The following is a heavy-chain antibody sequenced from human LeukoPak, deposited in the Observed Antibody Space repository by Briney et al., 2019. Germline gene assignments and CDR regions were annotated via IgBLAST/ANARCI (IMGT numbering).Heavy chain of an antibody. J-gene: IGHJ5*02. CDR2: INPSGGST. V-gene: IGHV1-46*01. CDR3: ARVYRGGSRWYEANWFDP. CDR1: GYTFTSYY. Sequence: AAVKVSCKASGYTFTSYYMHWVRQAAARGLEWMGIINPSGGSTSYAQKFQGRVTMTRDMSTSTVYMELSSLRSDDTAVYYCARVYRGGSRWYEANWFDPWGQGTLVTVSS. D-gene: IGHD6-13*01.